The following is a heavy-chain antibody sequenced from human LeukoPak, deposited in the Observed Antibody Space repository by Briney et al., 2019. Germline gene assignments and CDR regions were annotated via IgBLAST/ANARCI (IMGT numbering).Heavy chain of an antibody. CDR1: GGSISSGDYC. D-gene: IGHD3-22*01. CDR2: IYYSGST. J-gene: IGHJ5*02. Sequence: SETLSLTCTVSGGSISSGDYCWSWLRQPPGKGLEWIGYIYYSGSTYYNPSLKSRVTISVDTSKNQFSLKLSSVTAADTAVYYCAREREDSSGLNWFDHWGQGTLVTVSS. CDR3: AREREDSSGLNWFDH. V-gene: IGHV4-30-4*01.